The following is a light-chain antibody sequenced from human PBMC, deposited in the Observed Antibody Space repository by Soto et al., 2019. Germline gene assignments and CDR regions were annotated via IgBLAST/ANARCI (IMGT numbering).Light chain of an antibody. Sequence: DVKMTQSQSSLSASVGDRVIITCKANQSIANFLNWFQHKPGQAPILLISDSSHLELGVSSRFSGSRSGTDFVLAISNLQSEDVASYFCQQYEDLPLTFGGGTKVDI. J-gene: IGKJ4*01. CDR1: QSIANF. CDR3: QQYEDLPLT. V-gene: IGKV1-33*01. CDR2: DSS.